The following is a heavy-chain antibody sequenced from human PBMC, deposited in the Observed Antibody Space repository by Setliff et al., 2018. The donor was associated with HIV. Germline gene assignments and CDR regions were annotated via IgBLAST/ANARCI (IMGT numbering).Heavy chain of an antibody. J-gene: IGHJ3*02. V-gene: IGHV3-30*02. CDR1: GIIFSNYG. CDR2: VRFDGNDK. CDR3: ARDHSIGGPIAAAGTGGAFDI. Sequence: PGGSLRLSCAASGIIFSNYGMHWVRQAPGKGLEWVAYVRFDGNDKYYRDSVKGRFTISRDNHKKTLSLQMNSLRAEDMAVYYCARDHSIGGPIAAAGTGGAFDIWGQGTMVTVSS. D-gene: IGHD6-13*01.